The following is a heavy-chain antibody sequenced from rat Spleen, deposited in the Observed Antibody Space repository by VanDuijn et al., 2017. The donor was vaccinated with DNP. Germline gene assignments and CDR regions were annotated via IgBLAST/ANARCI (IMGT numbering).Heavy chain of an antibody. CDR1: GFTFSTAW. J-gene: IGHJ3*01. CDR3: ASFAY. CDR2: IKVRSSNYAP. Sequence: DVQVLESGGGLVQPGNSLKLSCATSGFTFSTAWMYWYRQFPEKRLEWVARIKVRSSNYAPDYTESVKGRFTISRDDSKSSIYLQMDNLKEEDTAIYFCASFAYWGQGTLVTVSS. V-gene: IGHV6-6*01.